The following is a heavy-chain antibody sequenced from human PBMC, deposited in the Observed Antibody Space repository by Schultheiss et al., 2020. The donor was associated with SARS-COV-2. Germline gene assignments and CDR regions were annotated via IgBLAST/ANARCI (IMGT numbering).Heavy chain of an antibody. CDR1: GYTFTSYA. D-gene: IGHD3-10*01. J-gene: IGHJ6*02. CDR3: AVGMMVRGVTRRAYYGMDV. V-gene: IGHV1-46*01. CDR2: INPSGGST. Sequence: ASVKVSCKASGYTFTSYAMHWVRQAPGQGLEWMGIINPSGGSTSYAQKFQGRVTMTRDTSTSTVYMELSSLRSEDTAVYYCAVGMMVRGVTRRAYYGMDVWGQGTTVTVSS.